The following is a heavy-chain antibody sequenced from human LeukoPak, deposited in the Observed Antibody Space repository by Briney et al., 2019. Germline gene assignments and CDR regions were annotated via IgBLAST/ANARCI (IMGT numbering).Heavy chain of an antibody. V-gene: IGHV3-7*01. CDR1: GFTFSTYW. Sequence: GGSLRLSCAASGFTFSTYWMSWVRQAPGKGLEWVATIKQDGSEKYYVDSVKGRFSISRDNAKNSLYLQMNSLRAEDTAVYYCARDHYDFWSGYYWFDYWGQGTLVTVSS. CDR2: IKQDGSEK. CDR3: ARDHYDFWSGYYWFDY. J-gene: IGHJ4*02. D-gene: IGHD3-3*01.